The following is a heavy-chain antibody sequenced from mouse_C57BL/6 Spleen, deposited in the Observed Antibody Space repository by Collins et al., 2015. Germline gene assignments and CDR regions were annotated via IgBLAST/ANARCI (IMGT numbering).Heavy chain of an antibody. CDR1: GYTFTSYW. J-gene: IGHJ2*01. D-gene: IGHD4-1*01. CDR3: ARENWDNYFDY. V-gene: IGHV1-72*01. Sequence: QVQLQQPGAELVKPGASVKLSCKASGYTFTSYWMHWMKQRPGRGLEWTGRIDPNSGGTKYNEKFKTKATLTVDKPSSTAYMQLSSLTSEDSAVYYCARENWDNYFDYWGQGTTLTVSS. CDR2: IDPNSGGT.